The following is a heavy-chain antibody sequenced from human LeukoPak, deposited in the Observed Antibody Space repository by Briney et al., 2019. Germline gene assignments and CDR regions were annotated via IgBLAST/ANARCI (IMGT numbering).Heavy chain of an antibody. CDR3: ARAGRVQLWLSYFDY. J-gene: IGHJ4*02. CDR1: GYTFSNYA. V-gene: IGHV1-18*01. D-gene: IGHD5-18*01. Sequence: ASVKVSCKASGYTFSNYAFSWVRQAPGQGLEWMGWISAYNGNTNYAQKFQGRVTMTTGTSTSTAYMELRSLRSDDTAVFYCARAGRVQLWLSYFDYWGQGTLVTVSS. CDR2: ISAYNGNT.